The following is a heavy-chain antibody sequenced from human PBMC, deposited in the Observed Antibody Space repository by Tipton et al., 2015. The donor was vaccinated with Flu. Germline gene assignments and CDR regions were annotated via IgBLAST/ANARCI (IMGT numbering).Heavy chain of an antibody. Sequence: TLSLTCTVSGGSISSGGYYWSWIRQHPGKGLEWIGYIYYSGSTHYNPSLKSRVTISVDTSKNQFSLRLSSVTAADTAVYFCAADHYFGSGSYYWGQGKMVTVSS. D-gene: IGHD3-10*01. J-gene: IGHJ4*02. CDR3: AADHYFGSGSYY. V-gene: IGHV4-31*03. CDR2: IYYSGST. CDR1: GGSISSGGYY.